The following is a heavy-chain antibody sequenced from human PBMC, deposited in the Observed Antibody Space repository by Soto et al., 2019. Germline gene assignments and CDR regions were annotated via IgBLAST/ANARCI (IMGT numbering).Heavy chain of an antibody. Sequence: EVEVLESGGGLVQPGGSLRLSCAASGFTFSAYVMSWVRQAPGKGLEWVSAVSGSGGSTYYIDSVKGRFTISRDNSKNILHLQMSSLRADDTAVYYCAKETSTWGTFDSWGQGTLVTVSS. V-gene: IGHV3-23*01. CDR2: VSGSGGST. J-gene: IGHJ5*01. D-gene: IGHD2-2*01. CDR3: AKETSTWGTFDS. CDR1: GFTFSAYV.